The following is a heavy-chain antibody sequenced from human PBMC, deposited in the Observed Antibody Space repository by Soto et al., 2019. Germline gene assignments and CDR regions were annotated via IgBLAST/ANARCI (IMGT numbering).Heavy chain of an antibody. Sequence: QVQLVQSGAEVKKPGASVKVSCMASGYTFSSYGISWVRQAPGQGLEWLGWISTYTGHTDYAQGLQGRVTMTTDTSTSTAFMELRSLTSDDTAVYYCARRGEYCSGRSCYHFDYWGQGTLVTVSS. V-gene: IGHV1-18*04. CDR3: ARRGEYCSGRSCYHFDY. CDR1: GYTFSSYG. CDR2: ISTYTGHT. J-gene: IGHJ4*02. D-gene: IGHD2-15*01.